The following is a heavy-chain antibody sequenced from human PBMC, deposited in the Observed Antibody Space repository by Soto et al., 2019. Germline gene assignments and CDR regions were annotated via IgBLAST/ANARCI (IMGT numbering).Heavy chain of an antibody. CDR2: INPTGSYT. CDR3: ARDYSGFLDY. V-gene: IGHV3-11*06. CDR1: GFTFSDHY. J-gene: IGHJ4*02. D-gene: IGHD1-26*01. Sequence: PGGSLRLSCAASGFTFSDHYMTWIRQAPGKGLEWISYINPTGSYTHYADSVKGRFSISRDNAENSLYLQMNSLRPEDTALYYCARDYSGFLDYWGQGTLVTVSS.